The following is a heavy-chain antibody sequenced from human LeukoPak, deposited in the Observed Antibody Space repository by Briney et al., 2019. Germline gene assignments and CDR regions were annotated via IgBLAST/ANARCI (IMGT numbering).Heavy chain of an antibody. CDR3: ARSDYYGDYFDY. D-gene: IGHD4-17*01. CDR1: GFTVSSNY. J-gene: IGHJ4*02. CDR2: IYSGGST. Sequence: GGSLRLSCAASGFTVSSNYMSWVRQAPGKGLEWVSVIYSGGSTYYADSVKGRFTISRDNSEDTLYLQMNSLRAEDTAVYYCARSDYYGDYFDYWGQGTLVTVSS. V-gene: IGHV3-53*01.